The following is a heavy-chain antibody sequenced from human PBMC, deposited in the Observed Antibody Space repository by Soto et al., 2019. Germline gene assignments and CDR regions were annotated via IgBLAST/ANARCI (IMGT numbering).Heavy chain of an antibody. V-gene: IGHV3-23*01. Sequence: EVQLLESGGHLVQPGGSLRLSCAASGFIFSNYAMSWVRQAPGKGLEWVSFISGSGSTTYYADSVKGRFTISRGNSKNMLYMQMNSLRAGDAAVYYCVREASSTGLHLDHWGRGTLVTVS. D-gene: IGHD6-6*01. CDR2: ISGSGSTT. CDR3: VREASSTGLHLDH. CDR1: GFIFSNYA. J-gene: IGHJ4*02.